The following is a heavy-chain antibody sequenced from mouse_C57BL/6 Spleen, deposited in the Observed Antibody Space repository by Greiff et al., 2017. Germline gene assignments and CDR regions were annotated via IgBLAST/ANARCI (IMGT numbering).Heavy chain of an antibody. Sequence: VKLQESGAELVRPGTSVKVSCTASGYAFTNYLIEWVKQRPGQGLEWIGVINPGSGGTNYNEKFKGKATLTADKSSSTAYMQLSSLTSEDSAVYFCARSNDGYGYAMDYWGQGTSVTVSS. CDR3: ARSNDGYGYAMDY. D-gene: IGHD2-3*01. CDR1: GYAFTNYL. CDR2: INPGSGGT. J-gene: IGHJ4*01. V-gene: IGHV1-54*01.